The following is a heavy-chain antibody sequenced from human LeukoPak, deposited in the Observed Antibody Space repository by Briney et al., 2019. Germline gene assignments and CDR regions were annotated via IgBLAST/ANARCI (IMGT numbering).Heavy chain of an antibody. CDR1: GGSISSSSYY. CDR3: ARQGVATIPELFP. J-gene: IGHJ5*02. D-gene: IGHD5-12*01. CDR2: IYYSGST. V-gene: IGHV4-39*01. Sequence: SETLSLTCTVSGGSISSSSYYWGWIRQPPGKGLEWIGSIYYSGSTYYNPSLKSRVTISVDTSKNQFSLKLSSVTAADTAVYYCARQGVATIPELFPWGQGTLVTVSS.